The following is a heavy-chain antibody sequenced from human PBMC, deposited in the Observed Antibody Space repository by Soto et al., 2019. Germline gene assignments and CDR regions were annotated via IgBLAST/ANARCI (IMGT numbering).Heavy chain of an antibody. V-gene: IGHV3-23*01. Sequence: LRLSCAASGFTFSSYAMSWVRQAPGKGLEWVSAISGSGGSTYYADSVKGRFTISRDNSKNTLYLQMNSLRAEDTAVYYCAKDPRIAVAGGYYYYYYGMDVWGQGTTVTVSS. CDR1: GFTFSSYA. CDR2: ISGSGGST. CDR3: AKDPRIAVAGGYYYYYYGMDV. J-gene: IGHJ6*02. D-gene: IGHD6-19*01.